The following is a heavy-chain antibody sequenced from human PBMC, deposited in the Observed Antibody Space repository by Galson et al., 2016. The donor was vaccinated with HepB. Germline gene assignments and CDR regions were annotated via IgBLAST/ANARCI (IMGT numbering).Heavy chain of an antibody. Sequence: LRLSCAASGFTFSSYAMGWIRQPPGKGLEWTGTIYYSGTTYYNPSVKSRVTISVDTTKNQFSLKLSSVTAADTAVYYCARYCSTTSCNKGYYYGMDVWGQGTTVTVSS. V-gene: IGHV4-38-2*01. D-gene: IGHD2-2*02. J-gene: IGHJ6*02. CDR2: IYYSGTT. CDR3: ARYCSTTSCNKGYYYGMDV. CDR1: GFTFSSYA.